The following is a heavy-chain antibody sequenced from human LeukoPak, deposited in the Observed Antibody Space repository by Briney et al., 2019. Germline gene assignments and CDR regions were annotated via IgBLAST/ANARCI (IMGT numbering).Heavy chain of an antibody. CDR2: IYSGGST. Sequence: GGSLRLSCAASGFTVSGLCMSWVRQAPGKGLEWVSVIYSGGSTYYADSVKGRFTISRDNSKNTLYLQMNSLRAEDTAVYYCARTGLFSAFGELVYWGQGTLVTVSS. D-gene: IGHD3-10*01. CDR3: ARTGLFSAFGELVY. CDR1: GFTVSGLC. J-gene: IGHJ4*02. V-gene: IGHV3-66*01.